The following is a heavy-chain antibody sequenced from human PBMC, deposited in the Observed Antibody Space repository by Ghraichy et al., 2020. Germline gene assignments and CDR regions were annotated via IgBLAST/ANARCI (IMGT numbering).Heavy chain of an antibody. CDR3: AKDHPKLDYYYYYYMDV. CDR2: ISGSGGST. CDR1: GFTFSSYA. V-gene: IGHV3-23*01. Sequence: GSLNISCAASGFTFSSYAMSWVRQAPGKGLEWVSAISGSGGSTYYADSVKGRFTISRDNSKNTLYLQMNSLRAEDTAIYYCAKDHPKLDYYYYYYMDVWGKGTTVTVSS. J-gene: IGHJ6*03.